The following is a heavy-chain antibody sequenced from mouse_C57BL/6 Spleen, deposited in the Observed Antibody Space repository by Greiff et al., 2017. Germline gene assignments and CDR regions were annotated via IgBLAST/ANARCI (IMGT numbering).Heavy chain of an antibody. CDR3: ARQLRL. V-gene: IGHV3-6*01. CDR1: GYSITSGYY. J-gene: IGHJ2*01. CDR2: ISYDGSN. Sequence: EVKLMESGPGLVKPSQSLSLTCSVPGYSITSGYYWNWIRQFPGNKLEWMGYISYDGSNNYNPSLKNRISITRDTSKNQFFLKLNSVTTEDTATYYCARQLRLWGQGTTLTVSS. D-gene: IGHD3-2*02.